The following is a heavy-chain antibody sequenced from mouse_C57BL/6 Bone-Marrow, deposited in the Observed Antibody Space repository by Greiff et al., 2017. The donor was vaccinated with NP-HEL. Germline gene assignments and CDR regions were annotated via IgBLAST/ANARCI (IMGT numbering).Heavy chain of an antibody. D-gene: IGHD1-1*01. CDR2: IYPRSGNT. CDR1: GYTFTSYG. V-gene: IGHV1-81*01. Sequence: QVTLKVSGAELARPGASVKLSCKASGYTFTSYGISWVKQRTGQGLEWIGEIYPRSGNTYYNEKFKGKATLTADKSSSTAYMELRSLTSEDSAVYFCARSGYYGSSYYFDYWGQGTTLTVSS. CDR3: ARSGYYGSSYYFDY. J-gene: IGHJ2*01.